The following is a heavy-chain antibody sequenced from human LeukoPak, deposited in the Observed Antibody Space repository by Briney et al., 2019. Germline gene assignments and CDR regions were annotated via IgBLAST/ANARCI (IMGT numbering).Heavy chain of an antibody. Sequence: GGSLRLSYAASGFTFSDYYMSWIRQAPGKGLEWVSYISSSGSTIYYADSVKGRFTISRDNAKNTLYLQMNSLRAEDTAVYYCACYGDYMFSFDYWGQGTLVTVSS. CDR2: ISSSGSTI. CDR3: ACYGDYMFSFDY. J-gene: IGHJ4*02. CDR1: GFTFSDYY. V-gene: IGHV3-11*04. D-gene: IGHD4-17*01.